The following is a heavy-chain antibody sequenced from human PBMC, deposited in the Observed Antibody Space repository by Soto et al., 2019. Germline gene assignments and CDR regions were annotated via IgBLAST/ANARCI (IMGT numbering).Heavy chain of an antibody. D-gene: IGHD1-26*01. CDR3: AKELESGSYQTPFDY. CDR2: ISYDGSNK. J-gene: IGHJ4*02. Sequence: QVQLVESGGGVVQPGRSLRLSCAASGFTFSSYGMHWVRQAPGKGLGWVAVISYDGSNKYYADSVKGRFTISRDNSKNTLYLQMNSLRAEDTAVYYCAKELESGSYQTPFDYWGQGTLVTVSS. V-gene: IGHV3-30*18. CDR1: GFTFSSYG.